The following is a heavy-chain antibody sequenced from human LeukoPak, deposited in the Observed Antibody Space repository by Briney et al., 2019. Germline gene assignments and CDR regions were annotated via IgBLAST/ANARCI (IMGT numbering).Heavy chain of an antibody. D-gene: IGHD3-22*01. V-gene: IGHV3-9*01. Sequence: PGGSLRLSCAASGFTFDDYAMHWVRQAPGKGLEWVSGISWNSGSIGYADSVKGRFTISRDNAKNSLYLQMSSLRADDTALYYCALDTRYYYHSSGYFAFDIWGQGTMVTVSS. J-gene: IGHJ3*02. CDR3: ALDTRYYYHSSGYFAFDI. CDR2: ISWNSGSI. CDR1: GFTFDDYA.